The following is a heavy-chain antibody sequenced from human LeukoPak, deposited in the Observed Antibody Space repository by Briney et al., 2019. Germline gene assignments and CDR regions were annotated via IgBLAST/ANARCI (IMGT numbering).Heavy chain of an antibody. CDR2: ISYDGSNK. V-gene: IGHV3-30*18. J-gene: IGHJ4*02. CDR3: AKAASLIPVY. CDR1: GFTFSSYS. D-gene: IGHD2-2*02. Sequence: GGSLRLSCAASGFTFSSYSMNWVRQAPGKGLEWVAVISYDGSNKYYADSVKGRFTISRDNSKNTLYLQMNSLRAEDTAVYYCAKAASLIPVYWGQGTLVTVSS.